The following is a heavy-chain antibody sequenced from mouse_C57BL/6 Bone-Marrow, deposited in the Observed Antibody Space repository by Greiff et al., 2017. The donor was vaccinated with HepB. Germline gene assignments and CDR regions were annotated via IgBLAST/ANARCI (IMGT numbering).Heavy chain of an antibody. CDR2: ISDGGSYT. CDR1: GFTFSSYA. CDR3: ARGYGTPNY. J-gene: IGHJ2*01. D-gene: IGHD1-1*02. V-gene: IGHV5-4*03. Sequence: DVKLQESGGGLVKPGGSLKLSCAASGFTFSSYAMSWVRQTPEKRLEWVATISDGGSYTYYPDNVKGRFTISRDNAKNNLYLQMSHLKSEDTAMYYCARGYGTPNYWGQGTTLTVSS.